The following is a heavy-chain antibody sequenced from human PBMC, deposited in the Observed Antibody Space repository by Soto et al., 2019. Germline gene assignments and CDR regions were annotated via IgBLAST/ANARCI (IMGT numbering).Heavy chain of an antibody. V-gene: IGHV1-69*13. Sequence: SVKVSCKASGGTFRYAISWVRQSPGEGLEWMGEIIPIIDKPNYAQKFQGRVTITADASTSTAYMELSSLRSEDTAMYYCARAADYGDYLFDYWGQGTLVTVSS. CDR3: ARAADYGDYLFDY. CDR1: GGTFRYA. J-gene: IGHJ4*02. D-gene: IGHD4-17*01. CDR2: IIPIIDKP.